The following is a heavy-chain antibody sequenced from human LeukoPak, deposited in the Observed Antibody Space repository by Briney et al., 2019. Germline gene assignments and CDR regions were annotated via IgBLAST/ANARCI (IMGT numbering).Heavy chain of an antibody. J-gene: IGHJ3*02. CDR3: ARPATVVTNDAFDI. CDR1: GYTFTSYG. V-gene: IGHV1-18*01. D-gene: IGHD4-17*01. Sequence: ASVKVSCKASGYTFTSYGISWVRQAPGQGLEWMGWISAYNGNTNYAQKFQGRVTMTRDTSISTAYMELSRLRSDDTAVYYCARPATVVTNDAFDIWGQGTMVTVSS. CDR2: ISAYNGNT.